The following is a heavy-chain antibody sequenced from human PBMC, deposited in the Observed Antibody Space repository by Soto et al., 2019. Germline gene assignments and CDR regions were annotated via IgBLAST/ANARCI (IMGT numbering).Heavy chain of an antibody. CDR3: ATEMGATQGPFDN. J-gene: IGHJ4*02. CDR2: LSNTGRRT. D-gene: IGHD1-26*01. V-gene: IGHV3-23*01. Sequence: EVQVLESGGGLVQPGGSLRLSCVVSVFPFGANAMSWVRQAPGKGLEWVLGLSNTGRRTSYADSVKGRFNISRDNSENTVYLQMNSLRVEDTAVYYCATEMGATQGPFDNWGQVTLVTVSS. CDR1: VFPFGANA.